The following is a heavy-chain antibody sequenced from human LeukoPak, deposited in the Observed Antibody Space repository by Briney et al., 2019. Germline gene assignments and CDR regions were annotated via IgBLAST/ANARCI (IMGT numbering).Heavy chain of an antibody. V-gene: IGHV1-46*01. Sequence: ASVKVSCKASGYTFTKYYIHWLRQAPGERLEWMGIMNPSSGRTSYSQKFQGRVTMTRDTSTNTVYMELSGLRSEDTAVYYCARDLGQAGGSGWPRYNWLDPWGQGTLVTVSS. CDR2: MNPSSGRT. CDR3: ARDLGQAGGSGWPRYNWLDP. CDR1: GYTFTKYY. J-gene: IGHJ5*02. D-gene: IGHD6-19*01.